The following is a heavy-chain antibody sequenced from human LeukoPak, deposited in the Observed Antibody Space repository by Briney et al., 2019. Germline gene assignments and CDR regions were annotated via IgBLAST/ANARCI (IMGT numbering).Heavy chain of an antibody. CDR3: ARHRRGDISSYFDY. V-gene: IGHV4-59*08. J-gene: IGHJ4*02. CDR2: IYYSGST. Sequence: SETLSLTCTVSGGSISSYYWSWIRQPPGKGLEWIGYIYYSGSTNYNPSLKSRVTISVDTPKNQFSLKLSSVTAADTAVYYCARHRRGDISSYFDYWGQGTLVTVSS. CDR1: GGSISSYY. D-gene: IGHD5-12*01.